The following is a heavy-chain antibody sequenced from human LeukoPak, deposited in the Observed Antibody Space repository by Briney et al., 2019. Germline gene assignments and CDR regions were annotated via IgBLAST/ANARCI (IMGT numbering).Heavy chain of an antibody. CDR1: GFTFSSYA. D-gene: IGHD6-13*01. J-gene: IGHJ6*02. Sequence: GGSLRLSCAASGFTFSSYAMSWVRQAPGKGREWVSASSGSGGSTYYADSVKGRFTISRDNSKNTLYLQMNSLRAEDTAVYYCAKEGSSWYPYYYYGMDVWGQGTTVTVSS. CDR3: AKEGSSWYPYYYYGMDV. V-gene: IGHV3-23*01. CDR2: SSGSGGST.